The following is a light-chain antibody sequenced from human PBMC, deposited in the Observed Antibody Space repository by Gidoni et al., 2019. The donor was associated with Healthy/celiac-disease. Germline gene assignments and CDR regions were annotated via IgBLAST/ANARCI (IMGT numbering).Light chain of an antibody. CDR1: SSNIGNNA. J-gene: IGLJ3*02. CDR3: AAWDDSLNGPWV. Sequence: QSVLTQPPSVSEAPRQRVTISCSGSSSNIGNNAVNWYQQLPGKAPKLLIYYDELLPSGVSDRFSGSKSGTSASLAISGLQSEDEADYYCAAWDDSLNGPWVFGGGTKLTVL. V-gene: IGLV1-36*01. CDR2: YDE.